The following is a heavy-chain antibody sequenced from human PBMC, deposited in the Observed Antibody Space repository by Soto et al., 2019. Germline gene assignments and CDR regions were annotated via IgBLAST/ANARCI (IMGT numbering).Heavy chain of an antibody. CDR3: AGENSGYDYSAALFDY. V-gene: IGHV3-21*01. J-gene: IGHJ4*02. D-gene: IGHD5-12*01. CDR2: ISSSSSYI. Sequence: EVQLVESGGGLVKPGGSLRLSCAASGFTFSSYSMNWVRQAPGKGLEWVSSISSSSSYIYYADSVKGRFTISRDNAKNSLYLQMNSLRAEDTAVYYCAGENSGYDYSAALFDYWGQGTLVTVSS. CDR1: GFTFSSYS.